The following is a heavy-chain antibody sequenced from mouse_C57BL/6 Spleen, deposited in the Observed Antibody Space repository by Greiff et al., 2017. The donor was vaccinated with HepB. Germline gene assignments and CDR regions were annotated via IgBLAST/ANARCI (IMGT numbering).Heavy chain of an antibody. V-gene: IGHV1-64*01. J-gene: IGHJ2*01. Sequence: QVQLQQPGAELVKPGASVKLSCKASGYTFTSYWMHWVKQRPGQGLEWIGMIHPNSGSTNYNEKFKSKATLTVDKSSSTAYMQLSSLTSEDSAVYYCARGFITTVVSYFDYWGQGTTLTVSS. D-gene: IGHD1-1*01. CDR3: ARGFITTVVSYFDY. CDR2: IHPNSGST. CDR1: GYTFTSYW.